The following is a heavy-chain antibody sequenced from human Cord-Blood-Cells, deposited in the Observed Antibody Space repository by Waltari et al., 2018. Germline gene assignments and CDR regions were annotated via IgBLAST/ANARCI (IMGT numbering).Heavy chain of an antibody. Sequence: QVQLVPSGAEVKKPEASVKVSCKASGCTFSGYYIHWVRPAPGQGLEWMGWINPNSGGTNYAQKFQGWVTMTRDTSISTAYMELSRLRSDDTAVYYCARDRNRAFWSGYYAFDIWGQGTMVTVSS. CDR2: INPNSGGT. J-gene: IGHJ3*02. V-gene: IGHV1-2*04. CDR1: GCTFSGYY. CDR3: ARDRNRAFWSGYYAFDI. D-gene: IGHD3-3*01.